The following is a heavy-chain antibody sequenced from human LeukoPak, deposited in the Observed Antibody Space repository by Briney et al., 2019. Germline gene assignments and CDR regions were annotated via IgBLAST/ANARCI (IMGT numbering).Heavy chain of an antibody. V-gene: IGHV3-49*04. CDR1: GFTFGDYA. CDR2: IQAKAYGGAT. D-gene: IGHD2-2*01. CDR3: TRAPHPRCSSSGCYLDY. J-gene: IGHJ4*02. Sequence: GGSLRLSCSTSGFTFGDYAMSWVRQAPGKGLEWVGFIQAKAYGGATKYAASVNGRYSISRDDSQSIANLQMNDLKTEDTAVYYCTRAPHPRCSSSGCYLDYWGQGTLVTVSS.